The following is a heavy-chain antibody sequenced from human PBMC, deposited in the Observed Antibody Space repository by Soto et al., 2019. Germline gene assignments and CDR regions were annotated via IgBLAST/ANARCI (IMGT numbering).Heavy chain of an antibody. J-gene: IGHJ3*02. CDR1: GFTFSSYG. V-gene: IGHV3-30*18. CDR3: AKPYDYESSGSDI. CDR2: ISYDGSNK. Sequence: QVQLVESGGGVVQPGRSLRLSCAASGFTFSSYGMHWVRQAPGKGLEWVAVISYDGSNKYYADSVKGRFTISRDNSKNTLYLQMNSLRAEDTAVYYCAKPYDYESSGSDIWGQGTIVTVSS. D-gene: IGHD3-22*01.